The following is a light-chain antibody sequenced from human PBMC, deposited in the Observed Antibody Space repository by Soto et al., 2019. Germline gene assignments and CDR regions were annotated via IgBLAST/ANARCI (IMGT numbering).Light chain of an antibody. CDR2: NVS. V-gene: IGKV1-13*02. J-gene: IGKJ5*01. CDR3: RQFKSYPIT. Sequence: AIPLTQSPSSLSSSVGDTVTITCRASQGVQNRLTWYQQKPGKPPKLRISNVSNLENGVPSRFSGSGSGTDFTLTINSLQPGDFATYYCRQFKSYPITFGHGTRL. CDR1: QGVQNR.